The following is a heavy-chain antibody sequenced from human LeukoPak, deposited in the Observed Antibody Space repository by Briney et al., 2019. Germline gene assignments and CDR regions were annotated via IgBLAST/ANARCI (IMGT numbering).Heavy chain of an antibody. CDR2: INPSGGST. CDR3: ARDAVTEPLVIAAAGSGVY. V-gene: IGHV1-46*01. D-gene: IGHD6-13*01. J-gene: IGHJ4*02. CDR1: GGTFSSYA. Sequence: GASVKVSCKASGGTFSSYAISWVRQAPGQGLEWMGIINPSGGSTSYAQKFQGRVTMTRDTSTSTVYMELSSLRSEDTAVYYCARDAVTEPLVIAAAGSGVYWGQGTLVTVSS.